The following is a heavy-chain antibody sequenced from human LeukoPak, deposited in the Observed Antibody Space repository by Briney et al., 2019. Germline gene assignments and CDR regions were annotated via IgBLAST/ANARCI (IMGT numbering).Heavy chain of an antibody. Sequence: GGSLRLSCVASGFTFSTYSMNWVRQAPGKGLEWVSSISSGSSYIYYADSVKGRFTISRDNDKNSLYLQMNSLRAEDTAVYYCARELGFYCGTTSCLFDYWGQGTLVTVSS. CDR1: GFTFSTYS. V-gene: IGHV3-21*01. J-gene: IGHJ4*02. CDR2: ISSGSSYI. CDR3: ARELGFYCGTTSCLFDY. D-gene: IGHD2-2*01.